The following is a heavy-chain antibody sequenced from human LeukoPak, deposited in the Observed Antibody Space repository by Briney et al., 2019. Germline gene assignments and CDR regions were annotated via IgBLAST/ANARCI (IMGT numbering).Heavy chain of an antibody. V-gene: IGHV1-2*02. CDR1: GYTFTDYY. J-gene: IGHJ4*02. CDR3: ARPYSSGWTNFDY. D-gene: IGHD6-19*01. CDR2: INPNSGGT. Sequence: ASVKVSCKASGYTFTDYYIHWVRQAPGQGLEWMGWINPNSGGTNYAQKFQGRVTMTRDTSISTAYMELSRLRSDDTAVYYCARPYSSGWTNFDYWGQGTLVTVSS.